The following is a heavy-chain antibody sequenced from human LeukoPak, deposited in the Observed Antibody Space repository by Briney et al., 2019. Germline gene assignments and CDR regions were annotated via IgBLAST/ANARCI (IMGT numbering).Heavy chain of an antibody. CDR1: GFTFRNHW. V-gene: IGHV3-74*03. D-gene: IGHD6-6*01. Sequence: GGSLRLSCAASGFTFRNHWMHWVRQTPGKGLVWVSRISCDGSSATYADSVKGRFTISRDNAKNTLYLQMNNLRAEDTAMYYCARDQRVTGRPDIDYWGQGTLVTVSS. CDR3: ARDQRVTGRPDIDY. J-gene: IGHJ4*02. CDR2: ISCDGSSA.